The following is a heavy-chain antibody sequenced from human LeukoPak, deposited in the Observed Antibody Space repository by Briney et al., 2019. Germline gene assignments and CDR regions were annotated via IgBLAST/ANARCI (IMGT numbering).Heavy chain of an antibody. V-gene: IGHV4-34*01. D-gene: IGHD3-10*01. Sequence: SETQSLTCTVSGGYISGYYWSWIRQPPGKGLGWIGEINHSGSTNYNPSLKSRVTISVDTSKNQFSLKLSSVTAADTAVYYCAREGRLWFGGFGAFDIWGQGTMVTVSS. CDR3: AREGRLWFGGFGAFDI. J-gene: IGHJ3*02. CDR2: INHSGST. CDR1: GGYISGYY.